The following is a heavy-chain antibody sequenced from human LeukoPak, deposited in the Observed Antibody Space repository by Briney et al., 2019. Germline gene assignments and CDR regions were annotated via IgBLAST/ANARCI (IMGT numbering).Heavy chain of an antibody. V-gene: IGHV1-2*02. CDR2: INPNGGGT. J-gene: IGHJ4*02. CDR3: ARRYSPTGPFDY. Sequence: ASVKVSCKASGYSFTGYFIYWVRRAPGQGLEWMGWINPNGGGTSCAQKFQGRVTMTRDTSISTAYMELSRLGSDDTAVYYCARRYSPTGPFDYWGQGTLVTVSS. CDR1: GYSFTGYF. D-gene: IGHD1-14*01.